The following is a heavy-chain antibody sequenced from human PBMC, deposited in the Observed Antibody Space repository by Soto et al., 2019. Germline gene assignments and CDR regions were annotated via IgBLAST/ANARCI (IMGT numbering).Heavy chain of an antibody. CDR1: GGCC. V-gene: IGHV4-30-4*08. J-gene: IGHJ5*02. CDR2: IYYSGST. CDR3: ARIDPGWFDP. Sequence: GGCCWIWIRQPPGKGLEWIGYIYYSGSTYYNPSLKSRVTISVDTSKNQFSLKLSSVTAADTAVYYCARIDPGWFDPWGQGTLVTVSS.